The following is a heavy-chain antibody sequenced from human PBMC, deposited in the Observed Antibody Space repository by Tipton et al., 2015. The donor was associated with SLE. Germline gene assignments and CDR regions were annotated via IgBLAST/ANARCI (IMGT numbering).Heavy chain of an antibody. V-gene: IGHV4-39*07. CDR1: GFTVSSNY. CDR2: IYYSGST. J-gene: IGHJ4*02. CDR3: ARDGAYSSGAGDY. D-gene: IGHD6-19*01. Sequence: LRLSCAASGFTVSSNYMSWVRQAPGKGLEWIGSIYYSGSTYYNPSLKSRVTISVDTSKNQFSLKLSSVTAADTAVYYCARDGAYSSGAGDYWGQGTLVTVSS.